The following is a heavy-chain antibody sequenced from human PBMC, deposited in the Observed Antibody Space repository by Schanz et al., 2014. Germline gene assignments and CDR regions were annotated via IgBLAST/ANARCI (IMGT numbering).Heavy chain of an antibody. V-gene: IGHV4-39*01. CDR3: ARHGGYYDVLNSFDI. CDR2: VYFSGTT. J-gene: IGHJ5*02. Sequence: QLQLQESSPGLVKPSETLSLTCTVSGGSLSSGESYWGWIRQSPEEGLQYIGSVYFSGTTAYSPSLKGRVTISVDTSKNQFSLMLTSVTAADTAVYFCARHGGYYDVLNSFDIWGQGTLVTVSS. D-gene: IGHD3-16*01. CDR1: GGSLSSGESY.